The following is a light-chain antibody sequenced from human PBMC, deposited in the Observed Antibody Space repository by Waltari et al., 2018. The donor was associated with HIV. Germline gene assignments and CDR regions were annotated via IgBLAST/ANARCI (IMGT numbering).Light chain of an antibody. CDR3: HQYNNWPPVT. CDR2: GAS. V-gene: IGKV3-15*01. Sequence: EVVMTQSPATLSVSPGERATLSCRASQSVGSNLAWYQQKPGQAPRLLIYGASTRATGVPARFTGSGSGTEFTLTISSLRSEDFAVYYCHQYNNWPPVTFGGGTKVEIK. J-gene: IGKJ4*01. CDR1: QSVGSN.